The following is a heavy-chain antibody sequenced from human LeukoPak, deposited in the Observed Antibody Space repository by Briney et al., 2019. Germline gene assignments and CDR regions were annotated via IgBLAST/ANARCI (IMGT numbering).Heavy chain of an antibody. D-gene: IGHD6-13*01. J-gene: IGHJ4*02. CDR2: IHYSGST. V-gene: IGHV4-59*01. CDR1: GGSISSYY. CDR3: ARIAAAGTLIDY. Sequence: SETLSLTCTVSGGSISSYYWSWIRQPPGKGLEWIGYIHYSGSTNYNPSLKSRVTISVDTSKNQFSLKLSSVTAADTAVYYCARIAAAGTLIDYWGQGTLVTVSS.